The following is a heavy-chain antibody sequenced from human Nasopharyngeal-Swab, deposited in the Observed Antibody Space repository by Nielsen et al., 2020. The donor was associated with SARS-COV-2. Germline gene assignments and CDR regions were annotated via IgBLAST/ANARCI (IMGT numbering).Heavy chain of an antibody. CDR1: GYTFTSYD. Sequence: ASVKVSCKASGYTFTSYDINWVRQATGQGLEWMGWMNPNSGNTGYAQKFQGRVTMTRNTSISTAYMELSSLRSEGTAVYYCARGGVPGYYYYYYYMDVWGKGTTVTVSS. D-gene: IGHD3-10*01. J-gene: IGHJ6*03. CDR3: ARGGVPGYYYYYYYMDV. CDR2: MNPNSGNT. V-gene: IGHV1-8*01.